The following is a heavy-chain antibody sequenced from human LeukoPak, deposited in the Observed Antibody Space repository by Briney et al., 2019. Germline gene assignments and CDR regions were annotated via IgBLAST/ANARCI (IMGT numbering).Heavy chain of an antibody. V-gene: IGHV3-23*01. CDR3: AKDGVNDFWSGLAHDY. D-gene: IGHD3-3*01. CDR1: GFTFSSYA. CDR2: ISGSGGST. Sequence: PGGSLRLSCAASGFTFSSYAMSWVRQAPGKGLEWVSAISGSGGSTYYADSVKGRFTISRDNSKNTLYLQMNSLRAEDTAVYYCAKDGVNDFWSGLAHDYWGQGTLVTVSS. J-gene: IGHJ4*02.